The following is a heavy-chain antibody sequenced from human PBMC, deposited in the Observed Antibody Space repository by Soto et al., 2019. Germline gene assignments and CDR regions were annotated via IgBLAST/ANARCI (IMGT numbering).Heavy chain of an antibody. V-gene: IGHV1-69*13. CDR1: GGLFSSYP. CDR2: IIPVFQTA. J-gene: IGHJ4*02. CDR3: ARGGSGYTWFNEF. D-gene: IGHD3-22*01. Sequence: ASGKVSCEASGGLFSSYPISWVRQVPGQGLEWMGGIIPVFQTAYYTQRFQGRVTITADESTNTAYMELSSLRSEDTAIYYCARGGSGYTWFNEFWGQGTLVPVSS.